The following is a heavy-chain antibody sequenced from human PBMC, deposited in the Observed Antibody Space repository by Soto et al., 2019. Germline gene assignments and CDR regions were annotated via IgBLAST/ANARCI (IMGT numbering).Heavy chain of an antibody. J-gene: IGHJ3*01. CDR2: VHSDGTTT. Sequence: EVQLVESGGGLVQPGESLRLSCAASGFTFDYYWMHWVRQAPGKGLVWVSRVHSDGTTTTYADSVKGRFTISRDNARKTVFLQMGSLRAEDTAIYYCARGDRGGFGLWGHGTVVTVSS. CDR3: ARGDRGGFGL. D-gene: IGHD3-10*01. CDR1: GFTFDYYW. V-gene: IGHV3-74*01.